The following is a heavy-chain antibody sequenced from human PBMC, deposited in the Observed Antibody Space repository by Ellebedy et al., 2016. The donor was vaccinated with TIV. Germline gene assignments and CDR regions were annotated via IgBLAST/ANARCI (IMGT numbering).Heavy chain of an antibody. V-gene: IGHV4-4*07. D-gene: IGHD6-19*01. CDR2: IYTSGST. Sequence: MPSETLSLTCSVSGGSISSYYWSRIRQPAGKGLEWTGRIYTSGSTSYNPSLKSRVTISVDTSKNQFSLKLSSVTAADTAVYYCARGRGGYNSGWKYGMDVWGQGTTVTVSS. CDR1: GGSISSYY. J-gene: IGHJ6*02. CDR3: ARGRGGYNSGWKYGMDV.